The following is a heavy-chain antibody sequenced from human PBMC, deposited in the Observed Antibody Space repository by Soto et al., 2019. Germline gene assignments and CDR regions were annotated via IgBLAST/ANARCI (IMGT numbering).Heavy chain of an antibody. V-gene: IGHV3-23*01. J-gene: IGHJ4*02. Sequence: EVRLLESGGGLVQPGGSLRLSCAASGFTFSVYAMSWVRQAPGKGLEWVSGISGSGDSTHYADSVKGRFTVSRDNSKSMLYLQTNSLGAEDTARDGCAKALYGGFTYWGEGTLVTVSS. CDR1: GFTFSVYA. D-gene: IGHD3-10*01. CDR2: ISGSGDST. CDR3: AKALYGGFTY.